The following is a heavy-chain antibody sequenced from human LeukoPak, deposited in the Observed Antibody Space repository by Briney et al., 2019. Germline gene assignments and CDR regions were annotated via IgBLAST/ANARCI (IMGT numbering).Heavy chain of an antibody. CDR1: GGSISSSSYY. Sequence: PSETLPLTCTVSGGSISSSSYYWGWIRQPPGKGLEWIGSIYYSGSTYYNPSLKSRVTISVDTSKNQFSLKLSSVTAADTAVYYCARQGTVTTYRYYYYGMDVWGQGTTVTVSS. J-gene: IGHJ6*02. D-gene: IGHD4-11*01. V-gene: IGHV4-39*01. CDR2: IYYSGST. CDR3: ARQGTVTTYRYYYYGMDV.